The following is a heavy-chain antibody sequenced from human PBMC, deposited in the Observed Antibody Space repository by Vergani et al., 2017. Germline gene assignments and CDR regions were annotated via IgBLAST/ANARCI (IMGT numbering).Heavy chain of an antibody. Sequence: QVQLVQSGAEVKKPGASVKVSCKASGYTFTSYYMHWVRQAPGQGLEWMGIINPSGGSTSYAQKFQGRVTMTRDTSTSTVYLELSSLRSEDTAVYYCARGYSGNYYSFYYYYYGMDVWGQGTTVTVSS. CDR1: GYTFTSYY. CDR3: ARGYSGNYYSFYYYYYGMDV. J-gene: IGHJ6*02. V-gene: IGHV1-46*01. CDR2: INPSGGST. D-gene: IGHD1-26*01.